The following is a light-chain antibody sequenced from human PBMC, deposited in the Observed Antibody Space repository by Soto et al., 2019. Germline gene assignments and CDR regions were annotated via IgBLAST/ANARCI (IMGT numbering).Light chain of an antibody. CDR3: QQRSNWPPIT. J-gene: IGKJ5*01. CDR2: DAS. CDR1: QSVSSY. Sequence: EIVLTQSPATLSLSPGERATLSCRASQSVSSYLAWYQQKPGQAPRLLIYDASNRATGIPARFSGRGSGTDFALTSSSLEPEDFAVYYCQQRSNWPPITVGQGTRLEIK. V-gene: IGKV3-11*01.